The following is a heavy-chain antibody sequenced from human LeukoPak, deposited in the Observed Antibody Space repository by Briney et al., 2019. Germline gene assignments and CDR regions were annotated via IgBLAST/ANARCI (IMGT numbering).Heavy chain of an antibody. D-gene: IGHD6-19*01. J-gene: IGHJ6*02. CDR1: GFTFSDYY. Sequence: GGSLRLSCAASGFTFSDYYMSWIRQAPGKGLEWVSYISSSGSTIYYADSVKGRFTISRDNAKNSLYLQMNSLRAEDTALYYCAKGAVAVLYYYYGMDVWGQGTTVTVSS. V-gene: IGHV3-11*01. CDR3: AKGAVAVLYYYYGMDV. CDR2: ISSSGSTI.